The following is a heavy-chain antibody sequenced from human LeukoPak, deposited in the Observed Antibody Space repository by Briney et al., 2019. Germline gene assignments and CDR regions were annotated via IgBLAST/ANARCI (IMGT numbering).Heavy chain of an antibody. CDR2: IYYSGST. CDR1: GGSISGYY. J-gene: IGHJ4*02. V-gene: IGHV4-59*01. Sequence: SETLSLTCTVSGGSISGYYWSWIRQPPGKGLEWIGYIYYSGSTNYNPSLKSRVTISVDTSKNQFSLKLSSVTAADTAVYYCARGRLGSPYYYDSSGYYYFDYWGQGTLVTVSS. CDR3: ARGRLGSPYYYDSSGYYYFDY. D-gene: IGHD3-22*01.